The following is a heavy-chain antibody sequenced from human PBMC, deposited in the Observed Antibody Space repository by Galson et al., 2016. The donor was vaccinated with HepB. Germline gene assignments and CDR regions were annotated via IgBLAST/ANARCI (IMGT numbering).Heavy chain of an antibody. J-gene: IGHJ4*02. V-gene: IGHV3-21*01. CDR2: ISPSSRYK. Sequence: SLRLSCAASGFTFRSYTMNWVRQAPGKGLEWVSSISPSSRYKHWAGSLEGRFGISRDNARNSLYLQLNSLRAEDTAVYYCARAQGDRSGDDGHVDYWGQGTLVTVSS. D-gene: IGHD3-10*01. CDR3: ARAQGDRSGDDGHVDY. CDR1: GFTFRSYT.